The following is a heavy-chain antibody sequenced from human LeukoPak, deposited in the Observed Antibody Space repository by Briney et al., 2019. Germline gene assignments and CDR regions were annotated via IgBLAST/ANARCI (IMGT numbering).Heavy chain of an antibody. J-gene: IGHJ6*02. CDR2: IYYSGST. CDR1: GGSISSYY. D-gene: IGHD3-3*01. V-gene: IGHV4-59*12. CDR3: ARGGVAKPRYYYYYGMDV. Sequence: PSETLSLTCTVSGGSISSYYWSWIRQPPGKGLEWIGYIYYSGSTYYDPSLKSRVTISVDTSKNQFSLKLSSVTAADTAVYYCARGGVAKPRYYYYYGMDVWGQGTTVTVSS.